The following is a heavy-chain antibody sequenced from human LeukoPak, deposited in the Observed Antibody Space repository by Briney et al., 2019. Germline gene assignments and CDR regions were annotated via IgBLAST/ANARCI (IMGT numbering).Heavy chain of an antibody. CDR1: GFTFSSYA. J-gene: IGHJ4*02. Sequence: PGGSLRLSCAASGFTFSSYAMSWVRQAPGKGLEWASGINWNGGSTGYADSVKGRFTISRDNAKNSLYLQMNSLRAEDTALYYCARGGFLSSTSCCDYWGQGTLVTVSS. CDR2: INWNGGST. D-gene: IGHD2-2*01. V-gene: IGHV3-20*04. CDR3: ARGGFLSSTSCCDY.